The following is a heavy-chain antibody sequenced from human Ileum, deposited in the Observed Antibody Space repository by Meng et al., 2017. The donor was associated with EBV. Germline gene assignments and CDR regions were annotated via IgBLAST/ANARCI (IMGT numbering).Heavy chain of an antibody. CDR3: ARAHPVVYFFDY. Sequence: QLQLQESGSGLVKPSQTLSLTCAVSGCSVSSGGHSWSWILQPPGKGLEWIGDIQHSGSTYYNPSLKSRGTISVDRSRNQFLLKLSSVTAADTAVYYCARAHPVVYFFDYWGQGTLVTVSS. V-gene: IGHV4-30-2*01. D-gene: IGHD4-23*01. CDR1: GCSVSSGGHS. CDR2: IQHSGST. J-gene: IGHJ4*02.